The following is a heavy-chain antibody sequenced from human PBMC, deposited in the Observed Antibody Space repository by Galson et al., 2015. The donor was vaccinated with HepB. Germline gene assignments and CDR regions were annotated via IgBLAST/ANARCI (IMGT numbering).Heavy chain of an antibody. V-gene: IGHV3-30-3*01. Sequence: SLRLSCAASEFAFGAYTMHWVRQAPGKGVEWVAAITNNGGTKFYADSVRGRVTISRDNSESTLSLQMNNLRVEDTALYYCVRDQIGTFAFDIWGQGTMVTVSS. D-gene: IGHD1-26*01. J-gene: IGHJ3*02. CDR3: VRDQIGTFAFDI. CDR2: ITNNGGTK. CDR1: EFAFGAYT.